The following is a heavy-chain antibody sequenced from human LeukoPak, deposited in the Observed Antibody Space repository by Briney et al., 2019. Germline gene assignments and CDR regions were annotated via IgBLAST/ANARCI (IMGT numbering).Heavy chain of an antibody. D-gene: IGHD3-10*01. CDR1: GGSFSGYY. CDR2: INHSGST. Sequence: SETLSLTCAVYGGSFSGYYWSWIRQPPGKGLKCIGEINHSGSTNYNPSLKSRVTISVDTSKNQFSLKLSSVTAADTAVYYCARGRRFGELLYGMDVWGKGTTVTVSS. J-gene: IGHJ6*04. CDR3: ARGRRFGELLYGMDV. V-gene: IGHV4-34*01.